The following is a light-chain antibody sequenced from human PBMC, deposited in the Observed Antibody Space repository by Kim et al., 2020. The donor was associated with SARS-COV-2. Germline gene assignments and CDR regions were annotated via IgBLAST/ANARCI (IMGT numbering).Light chain of an antibody. V-gene: IGLV3-1*01. CDR1: RLGEKY. J-gene: IGLJ2*01. Sequence: VSAGQKARITWSWNRLGEKYAAWYQRKPCQSPVLVIYYDSKRPSGIPERFSGSNSGNTATLTISGTQAMDEADYYCQAWDSSTVVFGGGTQLTVL. CDR3: QAWDSSTVV. CDR2: YDS.